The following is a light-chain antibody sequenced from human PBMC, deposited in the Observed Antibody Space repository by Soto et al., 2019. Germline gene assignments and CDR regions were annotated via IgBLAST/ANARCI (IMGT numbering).Light chain of an antibody. Sequence: DIQMTQSPSTLSGSVGDRVTITSRASQTISSWLAWYQQKPGKAPKLLIYKASTLKSGVPSRFSGSGSGTEFTLTISSLQPDDFATYYCQQYNVYSWTFGQGTKVDIK. CDR2: KAS. CDR3: QQYNVYSWT. CDR1: QTISSW. J-gene: IGKJ1*01. V-gene: IGKV1-5*03.